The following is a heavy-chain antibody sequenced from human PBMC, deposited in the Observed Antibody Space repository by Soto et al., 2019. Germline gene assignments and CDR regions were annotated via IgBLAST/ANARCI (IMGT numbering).Heavy chain of an antibody. CDR2: ISSSGSTI. D-gene: IGHD5-12*01. CDR3: ASWSGYDLITMDARLFDY. J-gene: IGHJ4*02. CDR1: GFTFSSYE. Sequence: GGSLRLSCAASGFTFSSYEMNWVRQAPGKGLEWVSYISSSGSTIYYADSVKGRFTISRDNAKNSLYLQMNSLRAEDTAVYYCASWSGYDLITMDARLFDYWGQGTLVTVSS. V-gene: IGHV3-48*03.